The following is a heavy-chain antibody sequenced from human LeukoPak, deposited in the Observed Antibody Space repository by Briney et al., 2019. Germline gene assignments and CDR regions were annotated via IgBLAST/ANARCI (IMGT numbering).Heavy chain of an antibody. J-gene: IGHJ4*02. CDR3: ARDVRYYYGSGNVILFDY. Sequence: SSETLSLTCTVSGGSISSYYWSWIRQPPGKGLEWIEYIYYSGSTNYNPSLKSRVTISVDTSKNQFSLKLSSVTAADTAVYYCARDVRYYYGSGNVILFDYWGQGTLVTVSS. V-gene: IGHV4-59*01. CDR2: IYYSGST. CDR1: GGSISSYY. D-gene: IGHD3-10*01.